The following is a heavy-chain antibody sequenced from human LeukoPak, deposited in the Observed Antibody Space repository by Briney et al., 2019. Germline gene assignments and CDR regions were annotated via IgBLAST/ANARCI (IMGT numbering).Heavy chain of an antibody. CDR2: IAALTTDT. V-gene: IGHV3-23*01. CDR1: EFPFSSYV. CDR3: AKNVVPDSLDVLFDS. D-gene: IGHD2-2*01. J-gene: IGHJ4*02. Sequence: PGGSLRLSCAASEFPFSSYVLSWVRQAPGKGLEWVSTIAALTTDTYYADSVKGRFSISRDNSKKTFYLQMNSLRAEDTAVYYCAKNVVPDSLDVLFDSWGQGALVTVSS.